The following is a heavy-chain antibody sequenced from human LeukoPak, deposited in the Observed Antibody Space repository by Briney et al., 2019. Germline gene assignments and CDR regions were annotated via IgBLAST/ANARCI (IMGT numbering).Heavy chain of an antibody. D-gene: IGHD6-19*01. CDR3: ARDFLSEWLADY. V-gene: IGHV3-21*01. CDR1: GFTFSTYN. Sequence: GGSLRLSCAASGFTFSTYNMNWVRQAPGKGLEWVSSISSSSSTIYYADSVKGRFTISRDNAKNSLYLQMNNLRAEDTAVYYCARDFLSEWLADYWGQGTRVTVSS. J-gene: IGHJ4*02. CDR2: ISSSSSTI.